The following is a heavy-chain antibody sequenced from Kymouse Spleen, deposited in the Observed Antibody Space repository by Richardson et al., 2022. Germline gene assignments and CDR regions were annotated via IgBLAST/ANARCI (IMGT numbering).Heavy chain of an antibody. Sequence: EVQLVQSGAEVKKPGESLKISCKGSGYSFTSYWIGWVRQMPGKGLEWMGIIYPGDSDTRYSPSFQGQVTISADKSISTAYLQWSSLKASDTAMYYCARHEALYNWNYGGYYYYGMDVWGQGTTVTVSS. CDR2: IYPGDSDT. CDR1: GYSFTSYW. V-gene: IGHV5-51*01. J-gene: IGHJ6*02. CDR3: ARHEALYNWNYGGYYYYGMDV. D-gene: IGHD1-7*01.